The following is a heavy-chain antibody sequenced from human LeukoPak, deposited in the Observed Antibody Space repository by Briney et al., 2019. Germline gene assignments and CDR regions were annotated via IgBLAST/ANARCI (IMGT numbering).Heavy chain of an antibody. Sequence: GGSLRLSCAASGFTFSSYGMHWVRQAPGKGLEWVAVIWYDGSNKYYADSVKGRFTISRDNSKNTLYLQMNSLRAEDTAVYHCAREGLGDSSGYYLGHWGQGTLVTVSS. CDR1: GFTFSSYG. CDR2: IWYDGSNK. CDR3: AREGLGDSSGYYLGH. J-gene: IGHJ4*02. V-gene: IGHV3-33*01. D-gene: IGHD3-22*01.